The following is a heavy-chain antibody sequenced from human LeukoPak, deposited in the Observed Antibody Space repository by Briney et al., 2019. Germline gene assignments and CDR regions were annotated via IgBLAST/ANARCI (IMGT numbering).Heavy chain of an antibody. D-gene: IGHD6-6*01. CDR3: ARVRQLVRNWFDP. CDR2: INPNSGGT. J-gene: IGHJ5*02. Sequence: GASVKVSCKASGYTFTGYYMHWVRQAPGQGLEWMGWINPNSGGTNYAQKFQGRVTMTRDTSISTAYMELSRPRSDDTAVYYCARVRQLVRNWFDPWGQGTLVTVSS. CDR1: GYTFTGYY. V-gene: IGHV1-2*02.